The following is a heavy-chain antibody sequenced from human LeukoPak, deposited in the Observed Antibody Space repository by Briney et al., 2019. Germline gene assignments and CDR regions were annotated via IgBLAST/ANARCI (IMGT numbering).Heavy chain of an antibody. Sequence: GGSLRLSCAASGFTLSNAWMNWVRQAPGKGLEWVGLIKSKTNGETRDYAAPVKGRFTISRDDSDNTLYLQMNSLKTEDTAVYYCTRDLISPLWFGELKNQYYYYMDVWGKGTTVTVSS. CDR3: TRDLISPLWFGELKNQYYYYMDV. CDR1: GFTLSNAW. D-gene: IGHD3-10*01. CDR2: IKSKTNGETR. V-gene: IGHV3-15*01. J-gene: IGHJ6*03.